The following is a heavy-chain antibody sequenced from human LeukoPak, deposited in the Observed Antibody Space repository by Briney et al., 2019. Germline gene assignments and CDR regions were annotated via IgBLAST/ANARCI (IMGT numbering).Heavy chain of an antibody. CDR3: ARHEDCGGDCYSVDY. CDR1: GYSFTSYW. D-gene: IGHD2-21*02. J-gene: IGHJ4*02. V-gene: IGHV5-51*01. CDR2: IYPGDSDT. Sequence: GESLKISCKGSGYSFTSYWIGWVRQMPGKGLEWVGIIYPGDSDTRYSPSFQGQVTISADKSISTAYLQWSSLKASDTAMYYCARHEDCGGDCYSVDYWGQGTLVTVSS.